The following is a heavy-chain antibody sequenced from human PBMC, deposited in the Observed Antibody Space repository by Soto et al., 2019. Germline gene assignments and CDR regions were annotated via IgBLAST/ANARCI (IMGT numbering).Heavy chain of an antibody. D-gene: IGHD3-10*01. Sequence: PSETLSLTCTVSGDSISSSTYFWGWVRQPPGKGLEWIGSIYYSGSTYYNPSLKSRVTISVDTSKNQFSLKLSSVTAADTAVYYCAKGGSGSYSNAFDIWGQGTMVTVSS. J-gene: IGHJ3*02. CDR3: AKGGSGSYSNAFDI. CDR1: GDSISSSTYF. CDR2: IYYSGST. V-gene: IGHV4-39*01.